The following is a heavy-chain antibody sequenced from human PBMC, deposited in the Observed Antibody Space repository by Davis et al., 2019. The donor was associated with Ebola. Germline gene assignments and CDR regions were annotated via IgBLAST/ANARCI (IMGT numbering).Heavy chain of an antibody. D-gene: IGHD3-3*01. CDR2: IYYSGST. CDR3: ASFITIFGVVISSWFDP. Sequence: SETLSLTCTVSGGSISSSSYYRGWIRQPPGKGLEWIGSIYYSGSTYYNPSLKSRVTISVDTSKNQFSLKLSSVTAADTAVYYCASFITIFGVVISSWFDPWGQGTLVTVSS. J-gene: IGHJ5*02. V-gene: IGHV4-39*01. CDR1: GGSISSSSYY.